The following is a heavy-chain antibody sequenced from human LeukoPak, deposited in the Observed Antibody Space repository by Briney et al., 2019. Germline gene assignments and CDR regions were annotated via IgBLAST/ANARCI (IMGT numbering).Heavy chain of an antibody. Sequence: ASVKVSCKASGYTFTGYYMHWVRQAPGQGLEWMGWINPNSGGTNYAQKFQGRVTMTRDTSISTAYMELSRLRSDDTAVYYCARDPFDFWSGYLYYYYGIDVWGQGTTVTVSS. D-gene: IGHD3-3*01. V-gene: IGHV1-2*02. CDR1: GYTFTGYY. CDR3: ARDPFDFWSGYLYYYYGIDV. CDR2: INPNSGGT. J-gene: IGHJ6*02.